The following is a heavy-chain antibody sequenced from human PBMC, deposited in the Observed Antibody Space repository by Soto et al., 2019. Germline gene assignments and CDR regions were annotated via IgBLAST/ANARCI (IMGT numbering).Heavy chain of an antibody. CDR3: ARAGRTYYYDSSGYYYWFDP. J-gene: IGHJ5*02. Sequence: QVQLVQSGAEVKKPGASVKVSCKASGYTFTSYDINWVRQATGQGLEWMGWMNPNSGNTGYAQKFQGRVTMTRNTSRSTAYMELSRLRSEATAVYYCARAGRTYYYDSSGYYYWFDPWGQGTLVTVSS. CDR2: MNPNSGNT. CDR1: GYTFTSYD. V-gene: IGHV1-8*01. D-gene: IGHD3-22*01.